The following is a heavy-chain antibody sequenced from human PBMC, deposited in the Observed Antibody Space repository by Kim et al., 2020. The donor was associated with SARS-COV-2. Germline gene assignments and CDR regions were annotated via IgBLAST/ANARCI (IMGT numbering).Heavy chain of an antibody. CDR2: IYSSGST. Sequence: SETLSLTCTVSGVSINRNSYYWSWIRQPAGKGLEWIGRIYSSGSTNYNPSLKSRLNMSVDTSKNQFSVNLSSVTAADTAVYYCATGRMDVWGQGTTVTVSS. V-gene: IGHV4-61*02. J-gene: IGHJ6*02. CDR1: GVSINRNSYY. CDR3: ATGRMDV.